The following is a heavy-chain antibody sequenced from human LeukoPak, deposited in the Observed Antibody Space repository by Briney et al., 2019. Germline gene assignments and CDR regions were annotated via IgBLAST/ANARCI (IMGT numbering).Heavy chain of an antibody. J-gene: IGHJ4*02. D-gene: IGHD7-27*01. V-gene: IGHV3-21*01. CDR1: GFTFNTYS. CDR3: ASNDGDDY. CDR2: INSGSSHT. Sequence: GGSLRVSCAASGFTFNTYSMNWVRQAPGKGLEWVSSINSGSSHTCYADSVKGRFTISRDNAKNSLYLQMNSLRAEDTAVYYCASNDGDDYWGQGTLVTVSS.